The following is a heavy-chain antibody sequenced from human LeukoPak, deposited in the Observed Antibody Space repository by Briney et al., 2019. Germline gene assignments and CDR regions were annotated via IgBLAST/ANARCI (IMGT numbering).Heavy chain of an antibody. V-gene: IGHV3-23*01. CDR3: AKTLSRPAWGNYYFDY. Sequence: GGSLRLSCAASGLTFSSYAMSWVRQAPGKGLEWVSGISGSGGDTYYADSVKGRFTIYRDNSKNTLYLQMNSLRAEDTAVYYCAKTLSRPAWGNYYFDYWGQGTLVTVSS. CDR2: ISGSGGDT. J-gene: IGHJ4*02. D-gene: IGHD1-1*01. CDR1: GLTFSSYA.